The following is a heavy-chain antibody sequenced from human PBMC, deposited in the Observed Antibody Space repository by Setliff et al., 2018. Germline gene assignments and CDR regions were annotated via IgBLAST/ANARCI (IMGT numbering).Heavy chain of an antibody. CDR2: LNNDGTTI. Sequence: GGSLRLSCAAAGFTFSSHWMHWVRQAPGKGLEWISYLNNDGTTIYYADSVRGRFTISRDNARDSLYLQMNSLRAEDTAVYYCVRDTTSGWMLTNWGQGTLVTVSS. D-gene: IGHD6-25*01. J-gene: IGHJ4*02. V-gene: IGHV3-48*04. CDR1: GFTFSSHW. CDR3: VRDTTSGWMLTN.